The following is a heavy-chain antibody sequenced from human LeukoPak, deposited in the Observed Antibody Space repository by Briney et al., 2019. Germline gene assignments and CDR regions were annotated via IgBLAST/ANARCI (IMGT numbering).Heavy chain of an antibody. V-gene: IGHV1-2*02. Sequence: ASVKVSCKASGYTFTGYYMHWGRQAPGQGLEWMGWINPNSGGTNYAQKFQGRVTMTRDTSISTAYMELSRLRSDDTAVYYCARSGVVVVPAAITTNWFDPWGPGTLVTVSS. CDR3: ARSGVVVVPAAITTNWFDP. CDR1: GYTFTGYY. D-gene: IGHD2-2*02. CDR2: INPNSGGT. J-gene: IGHJ5*02.